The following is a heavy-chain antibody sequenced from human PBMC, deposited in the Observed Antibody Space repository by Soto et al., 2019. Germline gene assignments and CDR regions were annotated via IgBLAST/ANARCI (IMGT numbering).Heavy chain of an antibody. D-gene: IGHD2-15*01. CDR1: GGSISSYY. CDR3: ARVRVEDPDIVVVVAATHPWFDP. CDR2: IYYSGST. V-gene: IGHV4-59*01. Sequence: SETLSLTCTVSGGSISSYYRSWIRQPPGKGLEWIGYIYYSGSTNYNPSLKSRVTISVDTSKNQFSLKLSSVTAADTAVYYCARVRVEDPDIVVVVAATHPWFDPWGQGTLVTVSS. J-gene: IGHJ5*02.